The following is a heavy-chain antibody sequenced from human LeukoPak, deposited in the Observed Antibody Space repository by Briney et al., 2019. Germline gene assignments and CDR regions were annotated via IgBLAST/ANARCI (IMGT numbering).Heavy chain of an antibody. CDR2: INPSGGST. J-gene: IGHJ4*02. CDR3: AREEGFVSSSNWYFDS. V-gene: IGHV1-46*01. D-gene: IGHD6-13*01. CDR1: GYTFTSYY. Sequence: ASVKVSCKASGYTFTSYYMHWVRQAPGQGLEWMGIINPSGGSTSYAQKFQGRVTMTRDTSTSTVYMELSGLRSDDTAVYFCAREEGFVSSSNWYFDSWGQGTLVTVSS.